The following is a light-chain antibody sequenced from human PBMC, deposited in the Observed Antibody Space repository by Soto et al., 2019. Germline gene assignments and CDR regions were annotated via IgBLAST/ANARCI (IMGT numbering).Light chain of an antibody. Sequence: EIPLTQSPSSPAASVGDRLTLTCRASRNVSIYLNWYQHKPGKGPTLLIHATSNLQIGVPSRFSGSGSGTEFTLTISSLEPEDFGTYYCQQSYKMPSFGQGTRLEIK. V-gene: IGKV1-39*01. CDR2: ATS. J-gene: IGKJ5*01. CDR1: RNVSIY. CDR3: QQSYKMPS.